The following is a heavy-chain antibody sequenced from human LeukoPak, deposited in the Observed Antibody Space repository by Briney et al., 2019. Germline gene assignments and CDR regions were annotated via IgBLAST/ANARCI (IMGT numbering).Heavy chain of an antibody. Sequence: GGSLRLSCAASGFTVSSNYMSWVRQAPGKGLEWVSVIYSGGSTNYADFVKGRFTISRDNSQNTLYPQMNGLRAEDTAVYYCAMKYTGSWSFDPWGQGTLVTVSS. CDR1: GFTVSSNY. V-gene: IGHV3-53*01. CDR2: IYSGGST. CDR3: AMKYTGSWSFDP. D-gene: IGHD1-26*01. J-gene: IGHJ5*02.